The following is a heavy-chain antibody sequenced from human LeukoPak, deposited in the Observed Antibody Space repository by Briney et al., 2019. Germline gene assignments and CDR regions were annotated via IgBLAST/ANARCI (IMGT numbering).Heavy chain of an antibody. CDR1: GYNFFNYW. D-gene: IGHD5-24*01. V-gene: IGHV5-51*01. J-gene: IGHJ3*02. Sequence: GESLKISCKGSGYNFFNYWNGWVRQMPGKGLEGMVIIYPGDSDTRYSPSFQGQVTISVDKSISTAYVQWSSLKASDTAMYYCARGAIEMGTTNAFDIWGQGTMVTVSS. CDR3: ARGAIEMGTTNAFDI. CDR2: IYPGDSDT.